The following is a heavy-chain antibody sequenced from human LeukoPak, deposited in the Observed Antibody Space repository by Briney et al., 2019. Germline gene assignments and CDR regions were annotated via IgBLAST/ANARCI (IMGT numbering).Heavy chain of an antibody. Sequence: ASVKVSCKSSGYTFTSYGISWVRQAPGQGLEWMGGISAYNGNTNYPQKLQGRVTMTTDTSTSTAYMELRRLRSDDTAVYYCASSSMVTGFDYSGPRALVTASP. V-gene: IGHV1-18*01. J-gene: IGHJ4*02. CDR1: GYTFTSYG. CDR3: ASSSMVTGFDY. CDR2: ISAYNGNT. D-gene: IGHD3-10*01.